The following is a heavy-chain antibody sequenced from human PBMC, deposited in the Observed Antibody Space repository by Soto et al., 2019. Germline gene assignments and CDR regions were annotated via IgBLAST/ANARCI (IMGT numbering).Heavy chain of an antibody. CDR3: ARSDIVVVVAGFDY. D-gene: IGHD2-15*01. CDR2: MNPNSGNT. J-gene: IGHJ4*02. V-gene: IGHV1-8*01. CDR1: EYTFTSYD. Sequence: ASVKVSCKASEYTFTSYDISWVRQATGQGLEWMGWMNPNSGNTGYAQKFQGRVTMTRNTSISTAYMELSRLRSDDTAVYYCARSDIVVVVAGFDYWGQGTLVTVS.